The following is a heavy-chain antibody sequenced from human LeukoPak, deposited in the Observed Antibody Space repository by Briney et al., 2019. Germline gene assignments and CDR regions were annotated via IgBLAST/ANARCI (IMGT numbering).Heavy chain of an antibody. V-gene: IGHV3-20*04. J-gene: IGHJ4*02. CDR3: AKGGYCSGGSCYDY. Sequence: GGSLRLSCAASGFTFDDYGMSWVRQAPGKGLEWVSGINWNGGSTGYADSVKGRFTISRDNAKTSLYLQMNSLRAEDTALYYCAKGGYCSGGSCYDYWGQGTLVTVSS. CDR2: INWNGGST. D-gene: IGHD2-15*01. CDR1: GFTFDDYG.